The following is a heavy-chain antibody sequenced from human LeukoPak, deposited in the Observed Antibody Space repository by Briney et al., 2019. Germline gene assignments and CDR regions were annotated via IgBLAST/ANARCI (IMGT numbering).Heavy chain of an antibody. Sequence: PGGSLRRSCASFGFTFDDYAMHCVRQAPGKGLEWVSGISWNSGSIGYADSVKGRFTISRDNAKNSLYLQMNSLRAEDMALYYCAKAGSGSYLYFDLWGRGTLVTVSS. CDR3: AKAGSGSYLYFDL. CDR1: GFTFDDYA. V-gene: IGHV3-9*03. J-gene: IGHJ2*01. CDR2: ISWNSGSI. D-gene: IGHD3-10*01.